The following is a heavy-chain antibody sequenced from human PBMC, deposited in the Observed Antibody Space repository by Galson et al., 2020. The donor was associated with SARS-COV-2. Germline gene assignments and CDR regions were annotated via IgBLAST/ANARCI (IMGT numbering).Heavy chain of an antibody. Sequence: SVKVTCQASRCTFTSSAIQWVRQPRAQRLEWIGWIVVGSGNTNYAQNFQERVTITRDMSTSTADMELSSLRSEDAAVYYCAAMWAGMTTGGGYWGQGTLVTVSS. CDR1: RCTFTSSA. D-gene: IGHD4-17*01. J-gene: IGHJ4*02. CDR3: AAMWAGMTTGGGY. V-gene: IGHV1-58*02. CDR2: IVVGSGNT.